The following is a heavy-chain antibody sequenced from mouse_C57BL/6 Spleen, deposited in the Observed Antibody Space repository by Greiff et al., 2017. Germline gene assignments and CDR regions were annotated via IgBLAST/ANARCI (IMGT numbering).Heavy chain of an antibody. CDR3: ARNSNYGRWFAY. V-gene: IGHV1-26*01. CDR1: GYTFTDYY. D-gene: IGHD2-5*01. Sequence: EVQLQQSGPELVKPGASVKISCKASGYTFTDYYMNWVKQSHGKSLEWIGDINPNNGGTSYNQKFKGKATLTVDKSSSTAYMELRSLTSEDSAVYYCARNSNYGRWFAYWGQGTLVTVSA. CDR2: INPNNGGT. J-gene: IGHJ3*01.